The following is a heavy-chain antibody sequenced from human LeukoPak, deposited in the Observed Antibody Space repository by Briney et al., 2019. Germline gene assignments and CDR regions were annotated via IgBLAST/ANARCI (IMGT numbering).Heavy chain of an antibody. Sequence: GGSLRLSCAASGFTFSSYEMNWVRQAPGKGLEWVSYISSSGSTIYYADSVKGRFTISRDNAKNSLYLQMNSLRAEDTAVYYCARERTTYCYDSSGYSGRNYYYHGMDVWGQGTTVTVSS. CDR2: ISSSGSTI. CDR3: ARERTTYCYDSSGYSGRNYYYHGMDV. J-gene: IGHJ6*02. CDR1: GFTFSSYE. D-gene: IGHD3-22*01. V-gene: IGHV3-48*03.